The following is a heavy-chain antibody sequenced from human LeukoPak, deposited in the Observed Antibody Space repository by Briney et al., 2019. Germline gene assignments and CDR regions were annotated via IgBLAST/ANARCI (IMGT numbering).Heavy chain of an antibody. D-gene: IGHD1-1*01. J-gene: IGHJ6*02. CDR3: ARGWKQYGMDV. CDR2: INHSGST. CDR1: GGSFSGYY. V-gene: IGHV4-34*01. Sequence: PSETLSLTCAVYGGSFSGYYWSWIRQPPGKGLEWIGEINHSGSTNYNPSLKSRVTISVDTSKNQFSLKLSSVTAADTAVYYCARGWKQYGMDVWGQGTTVTVSS.